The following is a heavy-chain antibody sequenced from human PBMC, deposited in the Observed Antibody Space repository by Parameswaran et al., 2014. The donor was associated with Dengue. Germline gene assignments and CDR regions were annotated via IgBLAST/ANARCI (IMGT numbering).Heavy chain of an antibody. CDR1: ISS. CDR3: ARWLQQLVQNYYYYGMDV. Sequence: ISSARLVRHAPGQGLEWMGWISAYNGNTNYAQKLQGRVTMTTDTSTSTAYMELRSLRSDDTAVYYCARWLQQLVQNYYYYGMDVWGQGTTVTVSS. V-gene: IGHV1-18*01. CDR2: ISAYNGNT. D-gene: IGHD6-13*01. J-gene: IGHJ6*02.